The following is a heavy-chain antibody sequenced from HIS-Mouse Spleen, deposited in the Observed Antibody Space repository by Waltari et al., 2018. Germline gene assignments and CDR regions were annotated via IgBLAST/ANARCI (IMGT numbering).Heavy chain of an antibody. CDR2: VKPNRGGT. J-gene: IGHJ4*02. CDR3: IATTGY. D-gene: IGHD1-1*01. CDR1: GYTFTSYG. Sequence: QVQLVQSGAEVKKPGASVKVSCKASGYTFTSYGISWVRQAPGQGLEWMGWVKPNRGGTNDAQKLQGRVTMTRDTSISTAYMELSRLRSDDTAVYYCIATTGYWGQGTLVTVSS. V-gene: IGHV1-2*02.